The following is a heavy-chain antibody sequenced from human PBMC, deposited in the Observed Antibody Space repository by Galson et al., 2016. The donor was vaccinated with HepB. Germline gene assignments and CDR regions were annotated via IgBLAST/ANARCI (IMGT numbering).Heavy chain of an antibody. CDR2: IDWDDDK. D-gene: IGHD5-24*01. Sequence: PALVKPTQTLTLTCTFSGFSLNTLGMCVSWIRQPPGKALEWLARIDWDDDKYYNTSLKTRLTISKDTSKNQVVLTVTNMDPVDTATYYRARTHVHRDGYGGKDYWGQGILVTVSS. CDR3: ARTHVHRDGYGGKDY. J-gene: IGHJ4*02. CDR1: GFSLNTLGMC. V-gene: IGHV2-70*11.